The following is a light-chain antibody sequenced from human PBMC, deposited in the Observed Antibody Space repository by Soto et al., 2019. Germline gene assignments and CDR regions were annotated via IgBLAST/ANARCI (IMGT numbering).Light chain of an antibody. J-gene: IGKJ1*01. Sequence: DIQMTQSPSTLSASVGDRVTITCRASQPISIWLAWYQQKPGKAPKLLIYKASILENGVPSRFSGSGSETDFTLTISSLQPDDFATYYCQQYKSFWTFGQGTEVQMK. CDR2: KAS. V-gene: IGKV1-5*03. CDR3: QQYKSFWT. CDR1: QPISIW.